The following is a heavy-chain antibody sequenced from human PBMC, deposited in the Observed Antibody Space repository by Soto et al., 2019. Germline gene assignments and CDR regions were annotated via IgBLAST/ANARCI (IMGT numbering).Heavy chain of an antibody. CDR2: IRGFSPYT. CDR1: GFTFRTYT. CDR3: ARDRGYDAHDYYYNAMDV. J-gene: IGHJ6*02. V-gene: IGHV3-21*01. Sequence: GSLRLSCISSGFTFRTYTMNWVRQAPGKGLEWVSGIRGFSPYTFYAESVKGRFTISRDNAKNSLYLQMNSLRAEDTAVYYCARDRGYDAHDYYYNAMDVWGQGTTVTVSS. D-gene: IGHD2-15*01.